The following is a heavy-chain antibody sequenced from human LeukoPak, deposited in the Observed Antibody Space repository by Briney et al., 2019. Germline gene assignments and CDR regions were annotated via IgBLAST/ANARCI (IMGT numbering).Heavy chain of an antibody. J-gene: IGHJ4*01. D-gene: IGHD5-18*01. CDR3: ARALYSYGVLDY. CDR2: IWYDGSNK. CDR1: GFTFNTCG. V-gene: IGHV3-33*01. Sequence: GGSLRLSCAASGFTFNTCGMHWVRQAPGKGLEWVAVIWYDGSNKYFADSVKGRFTISRDNSKNSLYLQMNSLRAEDTAMYYCARALYSYGVLDYWGHGTLVSVSS.